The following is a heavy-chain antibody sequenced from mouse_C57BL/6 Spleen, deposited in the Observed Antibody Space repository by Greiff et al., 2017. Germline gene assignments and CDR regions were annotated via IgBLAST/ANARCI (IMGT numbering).Heavy chain of an antibody. Sequence: VQLQESGAELVRPGASVKLSCKASGYTFTDYYITWVKQRPGQGLEWIARIYPGSGNTYYNEKVKGKATLTAEKSSSTAYMQLSSLTSEDSAVYFCAHDGSIFAYWGQGTLVTVSA. CDR3: AHDGSIFAY. V-gene: IGHV1-76*01. J-gene: IGHJ3*01. CDR2: IYPGSGNT. CDR1: GYTFTDYY. D-gene: IGHD2-3*01.